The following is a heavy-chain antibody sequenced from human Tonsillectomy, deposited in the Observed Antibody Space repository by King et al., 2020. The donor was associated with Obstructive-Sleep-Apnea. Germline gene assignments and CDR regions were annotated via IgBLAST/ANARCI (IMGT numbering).Heavy chain of an antibody. Sequence: ITLKESGPTLVKPTQTLTLTCTFSGFSLSTSGVGVGCIRQPPGKALEWLALIYWNDDKRYSPSLKSRLTITKDSSKNQVVLTMTNIDHVDTATNYCAHSPSQLLWFGELLLQYYFDYWGQGTLVTVSS. V-gene: IGHV2-5*01. D-gene: IGHD3-10*01. CDR3: AHSPSQLLWFGELLLQYYFDY. J-gene: IGHJ4*02. CDR2: IYWNDDK. CDR1: GFSLSTSGVG.